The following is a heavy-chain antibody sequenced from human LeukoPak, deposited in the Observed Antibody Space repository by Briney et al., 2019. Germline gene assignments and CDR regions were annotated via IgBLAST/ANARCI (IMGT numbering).Heavy chain of an antibody. Sequence: TGGSLRLSCAASGFTFSSYAMSWVRQAPGKGLEWVSAITGGGASTYYADSVRGRFTISRDSSKNTLYLQMNSLTAGDTAVYYCAKESPPGQAYFDNWGQGTLVTVSS. V-gene: IGHV3-23*01. CDR1: GFTFSSYA. J-gene: IGHJ4*02. CDR3: AKESPPGQAYFDN. CDR2: ITGGGAST.